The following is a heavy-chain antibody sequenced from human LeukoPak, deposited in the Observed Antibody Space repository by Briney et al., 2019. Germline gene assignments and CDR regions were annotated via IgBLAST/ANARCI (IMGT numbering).Heavy chain of an antibody. Sequence: PSETLSLTCTVSGGSISSYYWSWIRRPPGKGLEWIGYIYYSGSTNYNPSLKSRVTISVDTSKNQFSLKLSSVTAADTAVYYCARGPAAAGTAEYWGQGTLVTVSS. D-gene: IGHD6-13*01. CDR2: IYYSGST. CDR3: ARGPAAAGTAEY. CDR1: GGSISSYY. V-gene: IGHV4-59*01. J-gene: IGHJ4*02.